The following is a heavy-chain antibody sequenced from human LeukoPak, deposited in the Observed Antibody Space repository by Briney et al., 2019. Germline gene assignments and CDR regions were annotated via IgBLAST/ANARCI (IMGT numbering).Heavy chain of an antibody. CDR3: AKGYYDYVWGSYYFDY. V-gene: IGHV3-23*01. D-gene: IGHD3-16*01. Sequence: GSLRLSCAASGFTFSSYAMSWVRQAPGKGLEWVSAISGSGGSTYYADSVKGRFTISRDNSKNTLYLQMNSLRAEDTAAYYCAKGYYDYVWGSYYFDYWGQGILVTVSS. CDR2: ISGSGGST. J-gene: IGHJ4*02. CDR1: GFTFSSYA.